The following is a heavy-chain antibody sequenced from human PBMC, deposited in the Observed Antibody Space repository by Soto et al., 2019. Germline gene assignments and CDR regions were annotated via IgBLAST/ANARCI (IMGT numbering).Heavy chain of an antibody. J-gene: IGHJ4*02. CDR3: ARERSSGWYVDY. CDR1: GYTFTSYD. D-gene: IGHD6-19*01. V-gene: IGHV1-8*01. CDR2: MNPNSGNT. Sequence: QVQLVQSGAEVKKPGASVKVSCKASGYTFTSYDINWVRQATGQGLEWMGWMNPNSGNTGYAQKFQGRVTMTRNSSINTAYMELSSLRSEDTAVYYCARERSSGWYVDYWGQGTLVTVSS.